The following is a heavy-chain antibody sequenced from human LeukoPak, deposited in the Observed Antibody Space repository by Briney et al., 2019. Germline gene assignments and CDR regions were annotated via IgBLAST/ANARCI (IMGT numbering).Heavy chain of an antibody. Sequence: SETLSLTCTVSGGSMNNYYWGWIRQPPGKGLEWIGFIFYSGSTSYNPSLKSRVTISVDTSKNQFSLKLSPVTAADTAVYYCARDNGNWFDPWGQGTLVTVSS. CDR1: GGSMNNYY. CDR2: IFYSGST. CDR3: ARDNGNWFDP. J-gene: IGHJ5*02. D-gene: IGHD3-16*02. V-gene: IGHV4-59*01.